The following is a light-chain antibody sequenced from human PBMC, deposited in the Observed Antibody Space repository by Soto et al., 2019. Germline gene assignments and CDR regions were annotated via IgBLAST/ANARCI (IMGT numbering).Light chain of an antibody. CDR3: CSYAGSGNDWI. Sequence: QSVLTQPASVSGSPGQSITISCTGTNNDVGAFNLVSWYQQHPVKAPKLIIFGVTERPSGVSNRFSGSKSGNTASLTISGLQAEDEGDYYCCSYAGSGNDWIFGGGTQLTVL. CDR1: NNDVGAFNL. CDR2: GVT. V-gene: IGLV2-23*02. J-gene: IGLJ3*02.